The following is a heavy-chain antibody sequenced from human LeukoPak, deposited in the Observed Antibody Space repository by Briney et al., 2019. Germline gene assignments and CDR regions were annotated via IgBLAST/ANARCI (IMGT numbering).Heavy chain of an antibody. Sequence: ASVKVSCKVSGYTLTELSMHWVRQAPGKGLEWMGRFDPEDGETIYAQKFQGRVTITADESTSTAYMELSSLRSEDTAVYYCARDGAYSSGWWSYWGQGTLVTVSS. CDR3: ARDGAYSSGWWSY. CDR1: GYTLTELS. J-gene: IGHJ4*02. V-gene: IGHV1-24*01. CDR2: FDPEDGET. D-gene: IGHD6-19*01.